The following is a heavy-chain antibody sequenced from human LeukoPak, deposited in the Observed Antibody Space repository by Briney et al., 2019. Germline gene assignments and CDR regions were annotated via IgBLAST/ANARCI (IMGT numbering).Heavy chain of an antibody. CDR1: GDSIRRSSDY. CDR2: IFYSGST. V-gene: IGHV4-39*01. Sequence: SETLSLTCTVSGDSIRRSSDYWGWIRQPPGKGLEWVGSIFYSGSTYYNPSLKSRVTISVDTSRNQFSLKLSSVTAADTAVYYCARHIVPTRNYYYYGMDVWGQGTTVTVSS. CDR3: ARHIVPTRNYYYYGMDV. D-gene: IGHD5-12*01. J-gene: IGHJ6*02.